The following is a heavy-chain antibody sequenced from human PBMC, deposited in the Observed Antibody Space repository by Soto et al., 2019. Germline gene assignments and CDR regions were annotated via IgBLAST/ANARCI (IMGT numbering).Heavy chain of an antibody. V-gene: IGHV1-69*13. Sequence: SVKVSCKASGGTFSSYAISWVRQAPGQGLEWMGGIIPIFGTANYAQKFQGRVTITADESTSTAYMELSSLRSEDTAVYYCARDSCSSISCYAGDYYYYGMDVWGQGTTVTVSS. CDR3: ARDSCSSISCYAGDYYYYGMDV. D-gene: IGHD2-2*01. J-gene: IGHJ6*02. CDR1: GGTFSSYA. CDR2: IIPIFGTA.